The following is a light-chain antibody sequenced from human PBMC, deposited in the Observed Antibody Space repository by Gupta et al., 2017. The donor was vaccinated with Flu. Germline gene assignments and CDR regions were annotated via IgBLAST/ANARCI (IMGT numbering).Light chain of an antibody. CDR3: QKRSNWPPYT. V-gene: IGKV3-11*01. CDR2: DAS. CDR1: QSVSTY. J-gene: IGKJ2*01. Sequence: LTQSPATLSLSPGERATLSCRASQSVSTYLAWYQKKPGQAPRLLSYDASNRATGIPARFSGSGSGTDFTLPISSLEPEDFSVYYCQKRSNWPPYTFGQGTKLEVK.